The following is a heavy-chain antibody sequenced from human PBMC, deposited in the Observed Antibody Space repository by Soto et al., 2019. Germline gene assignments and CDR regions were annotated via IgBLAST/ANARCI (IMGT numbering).Heavy chain of an antibody. CDR1: GGTFSSHV. J-gene: IGHJ4*02. Sequence: QVQLVQSGAEGKKPGSSVKVSCKASGGTFSSHVFNWVRQAPGQGLEGMGGIMPIIGTANYAQKFQGRVTITADESTSTAYMELSSLRSEDTAVYYCARDLEFRDGNISHLDYWGQGTLVTVSS. CDR3: ARDLEFRDGNISHLDY. V-gene: IGHV1-69*01. CDR2: IMPIIGTA. D-gene: IGHD3-10*01.